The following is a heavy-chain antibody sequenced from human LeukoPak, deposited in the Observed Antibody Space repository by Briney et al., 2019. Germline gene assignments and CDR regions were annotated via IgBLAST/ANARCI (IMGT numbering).Heavy chain of an antibody. D-gene: IGHD6-13*01. CDR1: GYTFTRYD. V-gene: IGHV1-8*01. Sequence: ASVTVSCKASGYTFTRYDINWVRQATGQGLEWMGWMNPNSGNTGYAQKFQGRVTMTRNTSISTAYMELSSLRSEDTAVYYCARVRGGSIAAAGTHYYGMDVWGQGTTVTVSS. CDR3: ARVRGGSIAAAGTHYYGMDV. CDR2: MNPNSGNT. J-gene: IGHJ6*02.